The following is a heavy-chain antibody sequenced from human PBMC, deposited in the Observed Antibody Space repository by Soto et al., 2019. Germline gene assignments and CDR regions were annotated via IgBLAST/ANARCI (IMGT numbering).Heavy chain of an antibody. V-gene: IGHV1-18*01. J-gene: IGHJ6*02. CDR1: GYIFVNYG. CDR2: ISPYTGNT. D-gene: IGHD3-16*01. CDR3: VMVDNYVTPTPQDV. Sequence: QVQLVQSGDEVKKPGASVKVSCKASGYIFVNYGIAWVRQAPGQGLEWMRWISPYTGNTHSATKVQGRLTMTTDTPTSTAYMDLWSLTSDDTAVYYCVMVDNYVTPTPQDVWGQGTTVTVSS.